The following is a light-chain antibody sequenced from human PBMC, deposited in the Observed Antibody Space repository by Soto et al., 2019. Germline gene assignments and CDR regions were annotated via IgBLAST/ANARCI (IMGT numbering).Light chain of an antibody. J-gene: IGKJ4*01. V-gene: IGKV3-11*01. CDR2: DVS. Sequence: EIVLTQSPATLSLSPGERGTLSCRASESVTNYLAWYQQKPGQAPRLLVYDVSNRATGIPARFSGGGSGTDFTLTISNLEPEDFAVYYCQQYGSSPLTFGGGTKVDI. CDR3: QQYGSSPLT. CDR1: ESVTNY.